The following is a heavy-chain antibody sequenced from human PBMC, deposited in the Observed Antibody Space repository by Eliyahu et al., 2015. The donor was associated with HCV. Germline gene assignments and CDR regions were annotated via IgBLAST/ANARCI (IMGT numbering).Heavy chain of an antibody. Sequence: QVQLVQSGAELKQPGASVRVSCKASGYIFTAYIIAWVRQAPGQGLEWMGWISPHNGDTSYAQNLQGRVTMTADTSTNTAYMELRSLRSDDTATYYCARDYSGAWAFDHWGQGALVTVSS. D-gene: IGHD3-10*01. CDR3: ARDYSGAWAFDH. CDR2: ISPHNGDT. J-gene: IGHJ4*02. V-gene: IGHV1-18*01. CDR1: GYIFTAYI.